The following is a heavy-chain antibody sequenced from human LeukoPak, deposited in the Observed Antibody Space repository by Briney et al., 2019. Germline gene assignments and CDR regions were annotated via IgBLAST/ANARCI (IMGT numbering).Heavy chain of an antibody. Sequence: PTETLSLTCTVSGGSISSGGYYWSWIRQHPGKGLEWIGYIYYSGSTYYNPSLKSRVTISVDTSKNQFSLKLSSVTAADTAVYYCARVYLGFGRPYLDYWGQGTLVTVSS. CDR1: GGSISSGGYY. D-gene: IGHD3-16*01. J-gene: IGHJ4*02. V-gene: IGHV4-31*03. CDR2: IYYSGST. CDR3: ARVYLGFGRPYLDY.